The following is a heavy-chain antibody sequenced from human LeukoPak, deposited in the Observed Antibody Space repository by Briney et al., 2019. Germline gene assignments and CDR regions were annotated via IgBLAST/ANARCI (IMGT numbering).Heavy chain of an antibody. CDR1: GYTFTDYY. J-gene: IGHJ6*03. Sequence: SVKVXXKASGYTFTDYYMHWVRQAPGQGLEWMGWINPNSGGTNYAQKFQGRVTMTRDTSISTAYMELSRLRSDDTAVYYCARDTGYSSGWGVMDVWGKGTTVTISS. D-gene: IGHD6-19*01. CDR2: INPNSGGT. CDR3: ARDTGYSSGWGVMDV. V-gene: IGHV1-2*02.